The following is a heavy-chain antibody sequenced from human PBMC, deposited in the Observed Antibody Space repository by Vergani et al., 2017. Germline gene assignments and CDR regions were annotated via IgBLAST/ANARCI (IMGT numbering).Heavy chain of an antibody. D-gene: IGHD1-26*01. CDR3: ARAGEWGSPPDDYYYMDV. J-gene: IGHJ6*03. CDR2: INPNSGGT. V-gene: IGHV1-2*02. Sequence: QVQLVQSGAEVKKPGASVKVSCKASGYTFTGYYMHWVRQAPGQGLEWMGWINPNSGGTNYAQKFQGRVTMTRDTSISTAYMELRSLRSDDTAVYYCARAGEWGSPPDDYYYMDVWGKGTTVTVSS. CDR1: GYTFTGYY.